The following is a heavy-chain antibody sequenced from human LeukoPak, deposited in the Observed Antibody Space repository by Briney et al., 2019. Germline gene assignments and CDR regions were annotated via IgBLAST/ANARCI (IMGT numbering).Heavy chain of an antibody. CDR1: GFTFSSYE. V-gene: IGHV3-48*03. CDR2: ITSSGSTV. J-gene: IGHJ3*02. D-gene: IGHD3-22*01. Sequence: GGSLRLSCAASGFTFSSYEMNWVRQAPGKGLEWVSYITSSGSTVYYADSVKGRFTISRDNARKSLYLQMNRLRAEDTAVYYCARDIDSSGLDAFDIWGQGTMVTV. CDR3: ARDIDSSGLDAFDI.